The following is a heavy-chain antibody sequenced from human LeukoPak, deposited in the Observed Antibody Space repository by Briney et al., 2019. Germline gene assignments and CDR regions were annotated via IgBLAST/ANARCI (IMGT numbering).Heavy chain of an antibody. CDR2: IYYSGST. V-gene: IGHV4-59*08. CDR3: ARQRTALPLPDY. Sequence: SETLSLTCTVSGGSISSYYWSWIRQPPGKGLEWVGYIYYSGSTYYNPSLKSRVTISVDTSKKQFSLKLSSVTAADTAVYYCARQRTALPLPDYWGQGTLVTVSP. D-gene: IGHD1-14*01. CDR1: GGSISSYY. J-gene: IGHJ4*02.